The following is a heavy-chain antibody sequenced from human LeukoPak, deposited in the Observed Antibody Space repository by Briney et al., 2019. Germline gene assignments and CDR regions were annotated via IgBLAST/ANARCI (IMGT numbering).Heavy chain of an antibody. V-gene: IGHV1-18*01. D-gene: IGHD6-19*01. CDR1: GYTFTSYD. Sequence: ASVKVSCKXSGYTFTSYDINWVRQATGQGLEWMGWMNPNSGNTNYAQKLQGRVTMTTDTSTSTAYMELRSLRPDDTAVYYCARPDGRGWDALDYWGQGTLVTVSS. CDR3: ARPDGRGWDALDY. J-gene: IGHJ4*02. CDR2: MNPNSGNT.